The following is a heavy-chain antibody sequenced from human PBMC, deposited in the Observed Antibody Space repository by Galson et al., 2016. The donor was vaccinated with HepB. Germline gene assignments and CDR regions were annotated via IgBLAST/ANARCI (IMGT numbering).Heavy chain of an antibody. V-gene: IGHV3-43D*03. J-gene: IGHJ4*02. CDR3: AKATGADYFFEH. CDR2: ISWDGSAT. CDR1: GFTFEDFV. Sequence: SLRLSCAASGFTFEDFVLHWVRQAPGKGLEWLALISWDGSATFYGDSVNGRFTTSRDNGQNSLYLQMNSLRSEDTAFYFCAKATGADYFFEHWGQGTLVTVSS. D-gene: IGHD4/OR15-4a*01.